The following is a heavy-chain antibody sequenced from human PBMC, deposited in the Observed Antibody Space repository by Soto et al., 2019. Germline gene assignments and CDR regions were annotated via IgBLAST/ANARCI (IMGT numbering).Heavy chain of an antibody. CDR3: ARGPFCSGGSCYRWGGYYYGMDV. CDR1: GGSISSYY. Sequence: SETLSLTCTVSGGSISSYYWSWIRQPPGKGLEWIGYIYYSGSTNYNPSLKSRVTISVDTSKNQFSLKLSSVTAADTAVYYCARGPFCSGGSCYRWGGYYYGMDVWGQGTTVTVSS. J-gene: IGHJ6*02. V-gene: IGHV4-59*01. D-gene: IGHD2-15*01. CDR2: IYYSGST.